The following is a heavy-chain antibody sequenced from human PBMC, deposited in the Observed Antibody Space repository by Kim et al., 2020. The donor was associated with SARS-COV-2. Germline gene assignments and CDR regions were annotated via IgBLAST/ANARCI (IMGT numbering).Heavy chain of an antibody. CDR3: ARDSSNSWYEYYFDY. CDR2: ISSRNSYI. V-gene: IGHV3-21*01. D-gene: IGHD6-13*01. J-gene: IGHJ4*02. CDR1: GFMFSNYS. Sequence: GGSLRLSCAASGFMFSNYSMNWVRQAPGKGLEWVSSISSRNSYINYADPAKGRFTISRDNAKNSLYLQMNSLRAEDTAVYYCARDSSNSWYEYYFDYWGQGTLVTVSS.